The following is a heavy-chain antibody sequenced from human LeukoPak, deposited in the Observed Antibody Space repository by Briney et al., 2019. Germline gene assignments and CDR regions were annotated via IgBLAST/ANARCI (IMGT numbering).Heavy chain of an antibody. D-gene: IGHD3-3*01. J-gene: IGHJ4*02. CDR3: ARVSALICSGYRFDY. Sequence: PSETLSLTCAVSGYSISSGYYWGWIRQPPGKGLEWIGSIYHSGDTYYNPSLKSRVTVSVDTSKNQFSLNLISLTAADTAVYFCARVSALICSGYRFDYWGQGTLVTVSS. CDR2: IYHSGDT. V-gene: IGHV4-38-2*01. CDR1: GYSISSGYY.